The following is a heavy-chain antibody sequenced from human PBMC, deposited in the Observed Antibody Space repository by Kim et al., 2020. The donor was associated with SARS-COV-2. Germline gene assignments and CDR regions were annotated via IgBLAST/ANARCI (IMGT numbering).Heavy chain of an antibody. V-gene: IGHV4-39*01. J-gene: IGHJ4*02. CDR2: IYYSGST. Sequence: SETLSLTCTVSGGSISSSSYYWGWIRQPPGKGLEWIGSIYYSGSTYYNPSLKSRVTISVDTSKNQFSLKLSSVTAADTAVYYCARLVVVTIGGIDYWGQGTLVTVSS. CDR1: GGSISSSSYY. D-gene: IGHD2-21*02. CDR3: ARLVVVTIGGIDY.